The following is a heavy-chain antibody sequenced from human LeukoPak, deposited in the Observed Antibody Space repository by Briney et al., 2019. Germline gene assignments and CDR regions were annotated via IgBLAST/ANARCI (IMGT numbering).Heavy chain of an antibody. Sequence: GGSLRLSCTASGFAFGDYWMSWVRQAPGKGLEWLANIDQDGSQTSYVDSVRGRFTVSRDNPKNSLYLQMNSLRADDTAVYYCARDSSPRYSGYDWVFWGRGTLVTVSS. CDR3: ARDSSPRYSGYDWVF. CDR2: IDQDGSQT. V-gene: IGHV3-7*01. D-gene: IGHD5-12*01. J-gene: IGHJ4*02. CDR1: GFAFGDYW.